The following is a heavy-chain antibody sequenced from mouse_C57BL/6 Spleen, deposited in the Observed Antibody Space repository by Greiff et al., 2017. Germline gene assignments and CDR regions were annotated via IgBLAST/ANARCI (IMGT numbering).Heavy chain of an antibody. V-gene: IGHV1-69*01. CDR2: IDPSDSYT. Sequence: QVQLQQSGAELVMPGASVKLSCKASGYTFTSYWMHWVKQRPGQGLEWIGEIDPSDSYTNYNQKFKGKSTLTVDKSSSTAYMQLSSLTSEDSAVYYCARGDNHGFAYWGQGTLVTVSA. J-gene: IGHJ3*01. CDR3: ARGDNHGFAY. D-gene: IGHD3-3*01. CDR1: GYTFTSYW.